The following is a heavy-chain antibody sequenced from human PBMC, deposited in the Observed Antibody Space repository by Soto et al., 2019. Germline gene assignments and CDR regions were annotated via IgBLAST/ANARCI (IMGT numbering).Heavy chain of an antibody. Sequence: PSETLSLTCTVSGGSMSSNYWSWIRQSPGRGLECIGIIYYGGTNYNPSFKSRVTISVDTPKNQFSLKLSSVTAADTAVYYCARVLYDFWSGYPPYYYYGMDVWGQGTTVTVSS. CDR2: IYYGGT. V-gene: IGHV4-59*12. CDR1: GGSMSSNY. D-gene: IGHD3-3*01. J-gene: IGHJ6*02. CDR3: ARVLYDFWSGYPPYYYYGMDV.